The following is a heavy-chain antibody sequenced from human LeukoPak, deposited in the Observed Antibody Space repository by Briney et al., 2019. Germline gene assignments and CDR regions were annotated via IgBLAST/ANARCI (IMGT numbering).Heavy chain of an antibody. D-gene: IGHD3-16*01. CDR2: MNPNSGNT. Sequence: ASVKVSCKASGYTFTSYDINWVRQATGQGLEWMGWMNPNSGNTGYAQKFQGRVTMTRNTSISTAYMELSSLRSEDTAVYYCARVATTFLTHHRRIDYWGQGTLVTVSS. CDR3: ARVATTFLTHHRRIDY. J-gene: IGHJ4*02. V-gene: IGHV1-8*01. CDR1: GYTFTSYD.